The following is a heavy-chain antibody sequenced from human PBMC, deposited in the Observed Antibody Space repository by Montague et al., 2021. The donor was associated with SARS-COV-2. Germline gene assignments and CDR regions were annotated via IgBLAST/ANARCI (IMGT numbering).Heavy chain of an antibody. V-gene: IGHV4-59*03. CDR3: ATSLAGRYYWTDYHFDY. CDR1: GASMSPYH. CDR2: LHHSGAT. D-gene: IGHD3-10*01. Sequence: SETLSLTCTVTGASMSPYHWSWIRQPPGKGLEWIGNLHHSGATNYNPSLESRVTMSVDTSKNQFSLNLISVTAADTAVYFCATSLAGRYYWTDYHFDYWGQGILVTVSA. J-gene: IGHJ4*02.